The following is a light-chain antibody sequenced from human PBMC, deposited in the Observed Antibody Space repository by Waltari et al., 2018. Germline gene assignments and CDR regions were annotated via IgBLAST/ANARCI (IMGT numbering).Light chain of an antibody. J-gene: IGLJ7*01. CDR2: EDS. CDR1: SSNIGDNY. V-gene: IGLV1-51*02. CDR3: GTCDSSLSGAV. Sequence: QSVLTQPPSVSAAPGQRVTISCSGGSSNIGDNYVSWYRPFPGTAPKLLIYEDSERPAGLPGRFSGSKSGTSATLDITGLQAGDEADYYCGTCDSSLSGAVYGGGPHLTVL.